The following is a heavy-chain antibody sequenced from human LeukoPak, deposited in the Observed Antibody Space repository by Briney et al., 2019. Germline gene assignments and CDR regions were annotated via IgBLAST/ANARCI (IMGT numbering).Heavy chain of an antibody. Sequence: GGPLRLSCAVSGFRDSKYHMIWLRQAPGKTLEYFSLIRGSGDTFYADSVKGRFTISRDDSKNTVYLRMNSLRVEDTAVYFCARDRAATQDWVEFDPWGQGTLVTVSS. D-gene: IGHD2-15*01. CDR2: IRGSGDT. V-gene: IGHV3-66*03. J-gene: IGHJ5*02. CDR3: ARDRAATQDWVEFDP. CDR1: GFRDSKYH.